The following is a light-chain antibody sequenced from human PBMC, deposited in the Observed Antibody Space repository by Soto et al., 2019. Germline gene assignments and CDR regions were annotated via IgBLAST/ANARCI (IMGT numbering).Light chain of an antibody. CDR2: DVS. CDR3: CSYAGRHPPV. CDR1: SSDVGTYNY. Sequence: QSALTQPRSVSGSPGQSVTISCTGTSSDVGTYNYVSWYQQHPGKAPKLMIYDVSQRPSGVPDRFSGSKSGNTASLTISGLQAEDESDYYCCSYAGRHPPVFGGAPKLADL. J-gene: IGLJ2*01. V-gene: IGLV2-11*01.